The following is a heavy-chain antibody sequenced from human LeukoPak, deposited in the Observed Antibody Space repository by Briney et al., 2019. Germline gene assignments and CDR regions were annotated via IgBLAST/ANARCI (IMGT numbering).Heavy chain of an antibody. D-gene: IGHD6-13*01. V-gene: IGHV1-69*10. J-gene: IGHJ1*01. CDR3: ASGVGQQLANAEYFQH. CDR1: GGAFSSYA. CDR2: IIPILGIA. Sequence: ASVNVSCKASGGAFSSYAISWVRQAPGQGLEWMGRIIPILGIANYAQKFQGRVTITADKSTSTAYMELSSLRSEDTAVYYCASGVGQQLANAEYFQHWGQGTLVTVSS.